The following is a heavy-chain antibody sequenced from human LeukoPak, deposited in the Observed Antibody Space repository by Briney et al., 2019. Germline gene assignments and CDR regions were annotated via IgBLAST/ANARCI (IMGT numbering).Heavy chain of an antibody. J-gene: IGHJ1*01. Sequence: SETLSLTCTVSGGSVSSDVYYWSWIRQPPGKRLEWIGHIYYSGTTNYNPSLKSRVTISVDTSKNQFSLKLSSVTAADTAVYYCARATETFSWFLQHWGQGTLVTVSS. CDR3: ARATETFSWFLQH. CDR2: IYYSGTT. V-gene: IGHV4-61*08. D-gene: IGHD6-13*01. CDR1: GGSVSSDVYY.